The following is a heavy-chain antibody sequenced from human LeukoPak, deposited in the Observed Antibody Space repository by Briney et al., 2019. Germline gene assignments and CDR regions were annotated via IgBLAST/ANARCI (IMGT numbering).Heavy chain of an antibody. Sequence: GGSLRLSCAASGFTFSRFAMIWVRQAPGKGLEWVSAISGTGDSTYYADSVKGRFTLSRDNSKNTLYVRMNSLRVEDTAVYYCAKSWYQMLWDWFDPWGQGTLVTVSS. CDR3: AKSWYQMLWDWFDP. V-gene: IGHV3-23*01. CDR1: GFTFSRFA. CDR2: ISGTGDST. J-gene: IGHJ5*02. D-gene: IGHD2-2*01.